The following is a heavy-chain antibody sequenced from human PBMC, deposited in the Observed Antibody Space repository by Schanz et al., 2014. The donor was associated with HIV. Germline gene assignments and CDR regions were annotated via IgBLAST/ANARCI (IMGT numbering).Heavy chain of an antibody. J-gene: IGHJ4*02. D-gene: IGHD3-10*01. V-gene: IGHV3-23*04. Sequence: VQLVETGGGVVQPGRSLRLSCAASGFTFSSYAMSWVRQAPGKGLEWVSVISGRGGSTYYADSVKGRFTISRDNSKNTLYLQMTSLRAEDTAVYYCAKGQRGMVRGDIDYWGQGTLVTVSP. CDR2: ISGRGGST. CDR1: GFTFSSYA. CDR3: AKGQRGMVRGDIDY.